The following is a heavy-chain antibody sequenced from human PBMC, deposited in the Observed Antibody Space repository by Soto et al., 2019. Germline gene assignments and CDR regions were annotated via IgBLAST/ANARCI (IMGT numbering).Heavy chain of an antibody. CDR1: GGSLSNYG. CDR3: ARGDATKIVVTTYFAMDV. D-gene: IGHD3-22*01. Sequence: QVQLVQSGAEVKKPGSSVKVSCKASGGSLSNYGISWVRQAPGQGLEWMGAIIPVFGTPNYPQKFQDRVTIHADESTTPVYMEVKSLTSEDTAVYYSARGDATKIVVTTYFAMDVWGQGTTVTVSS. J-gene: IGHJ6*02. V-gene: IGHV1-69*12. CDR2: IIPVFGTP.